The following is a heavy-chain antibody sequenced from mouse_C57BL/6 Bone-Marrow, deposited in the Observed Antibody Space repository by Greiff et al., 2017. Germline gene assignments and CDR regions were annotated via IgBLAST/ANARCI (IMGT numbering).Heavy chain of an antibody. Sequence: EVQVVESGGDLVKPGGSLKLSCAASGFTFSSYGMSWVRQTPDKRLEWVATISSGGSYTYYPDSVKGRFTISRDNAKNTLYLQMSSLKSEDTAMYSCARDYYAMDYWGQGTSVTVSS. CDR2: ISSGGSYT. CDR3: ARDYYAMDY. CDR1: GFTFSSYG. V-gene: IGHV5-6*01. J-gene: IGHJ4*01.